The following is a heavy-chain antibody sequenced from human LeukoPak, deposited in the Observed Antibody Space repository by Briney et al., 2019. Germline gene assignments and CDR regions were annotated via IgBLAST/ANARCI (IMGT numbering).Heavy chain of an antibody. CDR2: INPNSGAT. Sequence: ASVKVSCKASGYTFTGYYLHWVRQAPGQGLEWMGWINPNSGATEYAQKFQGRVTMTRDTSISTAQMEVTRLRSDDTAVYYCASGTAADFDFWGQGTLVTVSS. CDR1: GYTFTGYY. CDR3: ASGTAADFDF. D-gene: IGHD1-14*01. J-gene: IGHJ4*02. V-gene: IGHV1-2*02.